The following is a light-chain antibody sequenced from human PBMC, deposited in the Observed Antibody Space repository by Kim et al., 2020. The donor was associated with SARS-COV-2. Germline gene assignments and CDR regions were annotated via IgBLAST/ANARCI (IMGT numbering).Light chain of an antibody. Sequence: SPGDSATLACRASQSVSSGYLARYQQKPGQAPRLLIYGASSRATGIPDRFSGSGSGTDFTLTISRLEPEDFAVYYCQQYGSSPPYTFGQGTKLEI. CDR2: GAS. CDR3: QQYGSSPPYT. V-gene: IGKV3-20*01. CDR1: QSVSSGY. J-gene: IGKJ2*01.